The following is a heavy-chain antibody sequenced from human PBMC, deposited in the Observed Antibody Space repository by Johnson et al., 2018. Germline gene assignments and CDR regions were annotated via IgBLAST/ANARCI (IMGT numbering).Heavy chain of an antibody. CDR1: GGSISSYY. V-gene: IGHV4-59*01. CDR2: IYYSGST. D-gene: IGHD1-26*01. Sequence: QVQLQESGPGLVKPSETMSLTCPVSGGSISSYYWSWIRQPPGKGLEWIGYIYYSGSTDYNPSSKSRVTISVHQSKRHFSLMLSSVAAADTAVYYCARWRSGLYSVLDHYYYMDVWGKGTTVTVSS. J-gene: IGHJ6*03. CDR3: ARWRSGLYSVLDHYYYMDV.